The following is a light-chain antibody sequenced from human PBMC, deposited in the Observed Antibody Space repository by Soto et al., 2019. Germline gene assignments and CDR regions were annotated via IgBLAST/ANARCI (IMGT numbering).Light chain of an antibody. CDR2: GAS. J-gene: IGKJ5*01. Sequence: EIILTQSPDTLSLSPGERATLSCRASQTVSSNYLAWCQQRPGQAPRLLIYGASTRAAGIPDRFSGSGSGTVCTLTITRLEPEDSAVYFCQQYTGPPTTVGQGTRLEIK. CDR3: QQYTGPPTT. V-gene: IGKV3-20*01. CDR1: QTVSSNY.